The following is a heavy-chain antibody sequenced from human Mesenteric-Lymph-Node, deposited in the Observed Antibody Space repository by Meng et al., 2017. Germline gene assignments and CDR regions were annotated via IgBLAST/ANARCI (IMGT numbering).Heavy chain of an antibody. Sequence: QLQLVQSGSEVKKLGASVKVFCKASGYTFSSYDINWVRQATGQGPEWMGWMNPNSGYTGQAQKFQGRVTMTRNTSISTAYMELSSLRSEDTAVYYCARGIVDGYGGDSWFDPWGQGTLVTVSS. J-gene: IGHJ5*02. CDR3: ARGIVDGYGGDSWFDP. D-gene: IGHD5-18*01. V-gene: IGHV1-8*01. CDR1: GYTFSSYD. CDR2: MNPNSGYT.